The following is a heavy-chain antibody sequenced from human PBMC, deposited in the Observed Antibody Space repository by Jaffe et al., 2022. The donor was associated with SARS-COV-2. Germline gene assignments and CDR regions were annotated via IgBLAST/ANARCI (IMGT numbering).Heavy chain of an antibody. CDR2: INSDGSST. CDR1: GFTFSSYW. D-gene: IGHD3-22*01. Sequence: EVQLVESGGGLVQPGGSLRLSCAASGFTFSSYWMHWVRQAPGKGLVWVSRINSDGSSTSYADSVKGRFTISRDNAKNTLYLQMNSLRAEDTAVYYCARVRVTLLLDVDGMDVWGQGTTVTVSS. CDR3: ARVRVTLLLDVDGMDV. V-gene: IGHV3-74*01. J-gene: IGHJ6*02.